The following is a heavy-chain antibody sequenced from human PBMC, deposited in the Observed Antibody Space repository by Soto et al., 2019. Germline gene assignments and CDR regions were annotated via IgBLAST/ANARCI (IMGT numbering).Heavy chain of an antibody. CDR3: ARHGYCSGGSCYSNYYYGMDVWGQGTTVTVSSGKKPYGESLKISCKGFGGSTRYYYYYGMDV. Sequence: KVSCKASGYTFISYAMHWVRQAPGQRLEWMGIIYPGDSDTRYSPSFQGQVTISADKSISTAYLQWSSLKASDTAMYYCARHGYCSGGSCYSNYYYGMDVWGQGTTVTVSSGKKPYGESLKISCKGFGGSTRYYYYYGMDVWGQGTTVTVSS. V-gene: IGHV5-51*01. CDR2: IYPGDSDT. CDR1: GYTFISYA. J-gene: IGHJ6*02. D-gene: IGHD2-15*01.